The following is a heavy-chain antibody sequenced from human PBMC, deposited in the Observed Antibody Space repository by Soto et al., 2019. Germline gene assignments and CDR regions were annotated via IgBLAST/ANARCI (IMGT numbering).Heavy chain of an antibody. J-gene: IGHJ6*02. Sequence: NPSETLSLTCTVSGGSISSYYWSWIRQPPGKGLEWIGYIYYSGSTNYNPSLKSRVTISVDTSKNQFSLKLSSVTAADTAVYYCARVYPVWFGEDWRPMDVWGQGTTVTVSS. CDR1: GGSISSYY. V-gene: IGHV4-59*01. CDR2: IYYSGST. CDR3: ARVYPVWFGEDWRPMDV. D-gene: IGHD3-10*01.